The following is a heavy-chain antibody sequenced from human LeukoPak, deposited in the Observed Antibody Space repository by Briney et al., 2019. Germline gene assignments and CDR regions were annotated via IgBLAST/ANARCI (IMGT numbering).Heavy chain of an antibody. J-gene: IGHJ3*01. V-gene: IGHV5-51*01. CDR3: GMSGDRVPLQDDVFDV. CDR2: IYPGDSGP. Sequence: GESLKIFCKVSGYSFTSYCIGWVRQMPGKGLEWMGIIYPGDSGPPYSPSFQGQVTISVDKSINTAYLQWSSLQASDTAMYYCGMSGDRVPLQDDVFDVWGQGTMVTVST. CDR1: GYSFTSYC. D-gene: IGHD1-26*01.